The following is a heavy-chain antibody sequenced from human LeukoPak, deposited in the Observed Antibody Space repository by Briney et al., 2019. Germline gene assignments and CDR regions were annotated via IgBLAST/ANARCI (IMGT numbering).Heavy chain of an antibody. CDR2: ISGSGGSR. V-gene: IGHV3-23*01. J-gene: IGHJ2*01. D-gene: IGHD6-19*01. Sequence: GGSLRLSCAASGFTFSTYGMSWVRQAPGKGLEWASAISGSGGSRYYADSVKGRFPISRDNSKNMLYLQMNSLRAEDTAVYYCAKEADSSVWFWYFDLWGRGTLVTVSS. CDR1: GFTFSTYG. CDR3: AKEADSSVWFWYFDL.